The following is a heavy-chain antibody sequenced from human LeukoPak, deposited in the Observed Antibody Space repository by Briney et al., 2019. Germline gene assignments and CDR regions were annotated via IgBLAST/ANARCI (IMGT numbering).Heavy chain of an antibody. Sequence: SETLSLTCAVYGGSFSGYYWSWIRQPPGKGLEWIGEINHSGSTNYNPSLKSRVTISVDKSKNQFSLKLSSVTAADTAVYYCARWGYYYDSSGSAAPAWGQGTLVTVSS. CDR1: GGSFSGYY. CDR3: ARWGYYYDSSGSAAPA. CDR2: INHSGST. D-gene: IGHD3-22*01. V-gene: IGHV4-34*01. J-gene: IGHJ5*02.